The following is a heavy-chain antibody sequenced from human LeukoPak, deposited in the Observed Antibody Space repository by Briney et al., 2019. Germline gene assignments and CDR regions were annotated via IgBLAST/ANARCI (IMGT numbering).Heavy chain of an antibody. CDR3: ARGHSESSLSFFDF. J-gene: IGHJ4*02. D-gene: IGHD1-26*01. CDR2: ISGYNGDT. V-gene: IGHV1-18*01. CDR1: RYTLTTYG. Sequence: ASVNVSCKASRYTLTTYGFNWVRQAPGQGLEGMGWISGYNGDTQYPQKLQGRVTMTTDTSTRTAYLELRSLSSDDTAVYYCARGHSESSLSFFDFWGQGTLVTVSS.